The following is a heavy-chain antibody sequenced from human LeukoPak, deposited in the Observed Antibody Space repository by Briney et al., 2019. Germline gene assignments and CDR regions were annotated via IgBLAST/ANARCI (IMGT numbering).Heavy chain of an antibody. D-gene: IGHD6-6*01. J-gene: IGHJ4*02. V-gene: IGHV3-23*01. CDR3: ARGSRSNGYYIDY. Sequence: GGSLRLSCAASGFTFSDYAMTWVRQAPGKGLEWVSAISGSGDTTYYADSAKGRFTISRDNSKNTGYLQLNSLRAEDTAVYYCARGSRSNGYYIDYWGQGTLVTVSS. CDR2: ISGSGDTT. CDR1: GFTFSDYA.